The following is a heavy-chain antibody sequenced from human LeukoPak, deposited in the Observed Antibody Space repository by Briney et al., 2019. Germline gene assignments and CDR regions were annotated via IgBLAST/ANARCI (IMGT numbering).Heavy chain of an antibody. CDR2: IIPIFGTA. D-gene: IGHD6-6*01. Sequence: SVKVSCKASGGTFSSCAISWVRQAPGQGLEWMGGIIPIFGTANYAQKFQGRVTITADESTSTAYMELSSLRSEDTAVYYCARGATYSSSSDNWFDPWGQGTLVTVSS. CDR3: ARGATYSSSSDNWFDP. CDR1: GGTFSSCA. V-gene: IGHV1-69*13. J-gene: IGHJ5*02.